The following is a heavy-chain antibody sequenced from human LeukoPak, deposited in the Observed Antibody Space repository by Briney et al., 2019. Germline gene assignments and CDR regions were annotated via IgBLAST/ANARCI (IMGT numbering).Heavy chain of an antibody. CDR3: ARMYDSSGYYYPFDY. D-gene: IGHD3-22*01. CDR1: GGSISSSY. J-gene: IGHJ4*02. Sequence: SETLSLTCTVSGGSISSSYWSWIRQPPGKGLEWIGYIFYTGSTNYNPSLKSRVTISADTSKNHFSLKLSSVTAADTAVYYCARMYDSSGYYYPFDYWGQGTLVTVSS. CDR2: IFYTGST. V-gene: IGHV4-59*08.